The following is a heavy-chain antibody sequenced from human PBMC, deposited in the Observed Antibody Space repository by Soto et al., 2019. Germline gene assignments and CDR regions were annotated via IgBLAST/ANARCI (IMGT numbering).Heavy chain of an antibody. CDR3: ARGVTTGNSVRGYFDY. J-gene: IGHJ4*02. V-gene: IGHV3-13*04. D-gene: IGHD1-1*01. CDR1: GFTFSSYY. CDR2: IGTAGDT. Sequence: GGSLILSCAASGFTFSSYYMHWVRQVTGKGLERVSGIGTAGDTDSSGSVKGRFTISRENAKNSLCLQMNSLRVEDTAVYYCARGVTTGNSVRGYFDYWGRGTLVTVSS.